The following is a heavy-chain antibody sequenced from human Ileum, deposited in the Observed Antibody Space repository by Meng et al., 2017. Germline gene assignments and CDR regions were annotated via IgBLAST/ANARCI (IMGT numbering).Heavy chain of an antibody. CDR2: IHYSGST. CDR1: GDSFTDYY. V-gene: IGHV4-34*01. Sequence: QLQLMQWGAGMLKPSETLSLTRNVYGDSFTDYYWNWIRQPPGKGLEWIGEIHYSGSTNYNPSLESRVTISEDTSQKQFSLRLSSVTAADTAVYYCARRIRGGSYLGRGQGTLVTVSS. CDR3: ARRIRGGSYLG. J-gene: IGHJ4*02. D-gene: IGHD1-26*01.